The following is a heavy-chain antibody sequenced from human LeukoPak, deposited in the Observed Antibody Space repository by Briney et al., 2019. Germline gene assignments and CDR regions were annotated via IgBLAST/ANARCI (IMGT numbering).Heavy chain of an antibody. V-gene: IGHV3-53*01. CDR1: GFTDSSNY. D-gene: IGHD6-19*01. CDR3: ARTAVAVYYYYGMDV. J-gene: IGHJ6*02. CDR2: IYSGGST. Sequence: GGSLRLSCAASGFTDSSNYMSWVRQAPGKGLEWVSVIYSGGSTYYADSVKGRFTISRDNSKNTLYLQMNSLRAEDTAVYYCARTAVAVYYYYGMDVWGQGTTVTVSS.